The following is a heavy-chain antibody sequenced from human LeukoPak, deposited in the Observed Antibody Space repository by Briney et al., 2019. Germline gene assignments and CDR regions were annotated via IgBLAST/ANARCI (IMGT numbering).Heavy chain of an antibody. CDR2: INPNSGGT. D-gene: IGHD3-10*01. J-gene: IGHJ4*02. V-gene: IGHV1-2*02. CDR1: GYTSTGYY. CDR3: ARGYPVDYYGSGSYWRVVDY. Sequence: ASVKVSCKASGYTSTGYYMHWVRQAPGQGLEWMGWINPNSGGTNYAQKFQGRVTMTRDTSISTAYMELSRLRSDDTAVYYCARGYPVDYYGSGSYWRVVDYWGQGTLVTVSS.